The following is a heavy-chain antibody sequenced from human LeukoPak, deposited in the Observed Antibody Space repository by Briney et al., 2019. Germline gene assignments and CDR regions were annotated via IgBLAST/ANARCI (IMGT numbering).Heavy chain of an antibody. CDR3: ARDHSSSSGHDC. CDR2: INTDGSST. J-gene: IGHJ4*02. V-gene: IGHV3-74*03. Sequence: PGGSLRLSCAASGFTFSSYWMSWVRQAPGKGLVWVSHINTDGSSTTYADSVKGRFTISRDNAKNTLYLQMNSLRAEDTAVYYCARDHSSSSGHDCWGQGTLVTVSS. D-gene: IGHD6-6*01. CDR1: GFTFSSYW.